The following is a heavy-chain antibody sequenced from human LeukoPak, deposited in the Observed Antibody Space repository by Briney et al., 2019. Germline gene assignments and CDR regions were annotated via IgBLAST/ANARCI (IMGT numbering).Heavy chain of an antibody. J-gene: IGHJ4*02. D-gene: IGHD3-10*01. Sequence: ASVKVSCKSSGYTFTNYGMNWVRQAPGQGLEWMGWINTITGNPTYAQGFTGRFVFSLDSSVTTTYLQISSLKAEDTAVYFCARPGVTGGPASDYWGQGTVVTVSS. CDR1: GYTFTNYG. V-gene: IGHV7-4-1*02. CDR3: ARPGVTGGPASDY. CDR2: INTITGNP.